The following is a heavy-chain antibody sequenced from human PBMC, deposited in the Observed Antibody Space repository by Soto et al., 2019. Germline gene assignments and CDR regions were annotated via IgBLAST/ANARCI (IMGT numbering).Heavy chain of an antibody. CDR3: ARRLLYYYYYGMDV. CDR2: IIPIFGTA. D-gene: IGHD2-15*01. V-gene: IGHV1-69*13. CDR1: GGTFSSYA. J-gene: IGHJ6*02. Sequence: SVKVSCKASGGTFSSYAISWVRQAPGQGLEWMGGIIPIFGTASYAQKFQGRVTITADESTSTAYMELSSLRSEDTAVYYCARRLLYYYYYGMDVWGQGTTVTVSS.